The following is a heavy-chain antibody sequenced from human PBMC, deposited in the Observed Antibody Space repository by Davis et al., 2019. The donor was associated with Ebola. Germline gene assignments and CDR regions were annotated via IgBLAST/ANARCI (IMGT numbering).Heavy chain of an antibody. Sequence: SETLSLTCTVSGGSISSYYWSWIRQPPGKGLEWIGYIYYSGSTNYNPSLKSRVTISVDKSKNQFSLKLSSVTAADTAVYYCATSTYYYGMDVWGQGTTVTVSS. J-gene: IGHJ6*02. V-gene: IGHV4-59*12. CDR1: GGSISSYY. CDR3: ATSTYYYGMDV. CDR2: IYYSGST.